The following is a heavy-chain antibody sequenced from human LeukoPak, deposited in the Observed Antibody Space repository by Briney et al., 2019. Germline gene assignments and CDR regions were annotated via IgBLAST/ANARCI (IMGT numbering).Heavy chain of an antibody. CDR2: IYHSGSI. J-gene: IGHJ4*02. CDR3: ARETYGGRGY. CDR1: GGSISSGGYY. D-gene: IGHD4-23*01. Sequence: PSQTLSLTCTVSGGSISSGGYYWGWIRQPPGKGLEWIGSIYHSGSIIYNPSLKSRVTISVDTSKNQFSLKVSSVTAADTAVYYCARETYGGRGYWGQGTLVTVSS. V-gene: IGHV4-39*07.